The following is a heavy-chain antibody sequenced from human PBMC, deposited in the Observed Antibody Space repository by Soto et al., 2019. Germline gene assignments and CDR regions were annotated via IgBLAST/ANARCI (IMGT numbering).Heavy chain of an antibody. V-gene: IGHV2-5*02. CDR2: IYWDDDR. CDR1: GFSLDTKAVG. J-gene: IGHJ3*01. Sequence: QITLKESGPTEVKPTETLALTCTFSGFSLDTKAVGVGWVRQPPGRALEWLAVIYWDDDRRYNPSLEARLSITNQTSNNQVVHTMTDMEIVDAATFDCAHLTSAYGGVVGYESFAGWGQGAVVTVSS. CDR3: AHLTSAYGGVVGYESFAG. D-gene: IGHD3-16*02.